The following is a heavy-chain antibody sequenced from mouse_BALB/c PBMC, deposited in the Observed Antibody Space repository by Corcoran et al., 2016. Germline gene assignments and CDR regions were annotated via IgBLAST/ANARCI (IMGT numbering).Heavy chain of an antibody. Sequence: EVQLVESGGGLVQPGGSLRLSCAASGFTFSNYWMQWVRQAPGKGLVWVSRINSDGSSTNYADSVKGRFTNSRDNAKNTLYLQMNSLRAEDTAVYYCARDRSGWYYIDYWGQGTLVTVSS. D-gene: IGHD1-1*01. J-gene: IGHJ4*01. CDR1: GFTFSNYW. V-gene: IGHV5-17*01. CDR3: ARDRSGWYYIDY. CDR2: INSDGSST.